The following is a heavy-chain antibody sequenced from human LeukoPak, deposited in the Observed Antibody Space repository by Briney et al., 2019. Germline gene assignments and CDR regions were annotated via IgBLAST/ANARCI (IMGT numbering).Heavy chain of an antibody. D-gene: IGHD3-3*01. V-gene: IGHV4-38-2*01. CDR1: GYSISSGYY. Sequence: KPSETLSLTCAVSGYSISSGYYWGWIRQPQGKELVWIGSIYDSGSTYYNPSLKSRVTISVDTSKNQFSLKLSSVTAADTAVYYCASIGVYGFWSGYYPVYWYFDLWGRGTLVTVSS. CDR2: IYDSGST. J-gene: IGHJ2*01. CDR3: ASIGVYGFWSGYYPVYWYFDL.